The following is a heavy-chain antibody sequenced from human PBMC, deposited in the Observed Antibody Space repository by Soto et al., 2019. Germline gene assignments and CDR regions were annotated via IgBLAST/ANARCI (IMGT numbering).Heavy chain of an antibody. Sequence: GGSLRLSCAASGFTFSSYWMHWVRQAPGKGLVWVSRINSDGSSTSYADSVKGRFTISRDNAKNTLYLQMNSLRAEDTAVYCCARDGRQLWVYYYGMDVWGQGTTVTVSS. V-gene: IGHV3-74*01. CDR1: GFTFSSYW. CDR3: ARDGRQLWVYYYGMDV. J-gene: IGHJ6*02. D-gene: IGHD5-18*01. CDR2: INSDGSST.